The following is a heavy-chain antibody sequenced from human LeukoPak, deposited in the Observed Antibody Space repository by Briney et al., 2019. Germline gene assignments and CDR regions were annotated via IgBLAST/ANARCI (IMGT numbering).Heavy chain of an antibody. CDR2: ISGSGGST. CDR1: GFTFSSYA. J-gene: IGHJ4*02. CDR3: AKADFITMVRRNFDY. D-gene: IGHD3-10*01. Sequence: GGSLRLSCGVSGFTFSSYAMSWVRQAPGKGMEWVSAISGSGGSTYYADSVKGRFTISRDNSKNTLYLQMNSLRAEDTAVYYCAKADFITMVRRNFDYWGQGTLVTVSS. V-gene: IGHV3-23*01.